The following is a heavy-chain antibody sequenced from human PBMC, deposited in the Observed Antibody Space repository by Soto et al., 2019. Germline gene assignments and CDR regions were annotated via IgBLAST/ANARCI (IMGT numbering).Heavy chain of an antibody. Sequence: GGSLRLSCAASGFTFSSYAMSWVRQAPGKGLEWVSAISGSGGSTYYADSVKGRFTISRDNSKNTLYLQMNSLRAEDTAVYYCAKHVAVTNHYYYYYYMDVWGKGTTVTVSS. V-gene: IGHV3-23*01. CDR2: ISGSGGST. D-gene: IGHD4-17*01. CDR3: AKHVAVTNHYYYYYYMDV. J-gene: IGHJ6*03. CDR1: GFTFSSYA.